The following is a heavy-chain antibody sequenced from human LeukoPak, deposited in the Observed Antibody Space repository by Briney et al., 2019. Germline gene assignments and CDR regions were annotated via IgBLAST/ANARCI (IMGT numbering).Heavy chain of an antibody. J-gene: IGHJ2*01. Sequence: SETLSLTCTVSGGSIRSYYWGWIRQPAGKGLEWIGRIYTSGSTNYNPSLKSRVTISVDTSKNQFSLKLSSVTAADTAVYYCARFVPAASWYFDLWGRGTLVTVSS. CDR3: ARFVPAASWYFDL. CDR2: IYTSGST. CDR1: GGSIRSYY. V-gene: IGHV4-4*07. D-gene: IGHD2-2*01.